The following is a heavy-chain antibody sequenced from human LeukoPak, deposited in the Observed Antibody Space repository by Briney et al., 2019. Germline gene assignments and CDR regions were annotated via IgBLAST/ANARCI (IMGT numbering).Heavy chain of an antibody. CDR1: GFTFSNFE. J-gene: IGHJ4*02. CDR3: ARGCYPGSMFLDH. D-gene: IGHD2-2*01. V-gene: IGHV3-48*03. CDR2: ISIVDTTI. Sequence: QSGGSLRLSCAASGFTFSNFEMNWVRQAPGTGLEWVSNISIVDTTIYYAASVKGRFTISSDNAERALYLQMNGLRAEDSAVYYCARGCYPGSMFLDHWGQGTLVTVSS.